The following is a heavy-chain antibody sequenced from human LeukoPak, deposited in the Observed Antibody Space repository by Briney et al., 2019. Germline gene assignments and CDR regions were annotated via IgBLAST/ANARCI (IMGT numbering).Heavy chain of an antibody. CDR2: ISAYNGNT. Sequence: ASVKVSCKASGYTFTSYGISWVRQAPGQGLEWMGWISAYNGNTNYAQKLQGRVTMTTDTSTSTAYVELRSLRSDDTAVYYCAREGSLEPTDYWGQGTLVTVSS. J-gene: IGHJ4*02. V-gene: IGHV1-18*01. CDR1: GYTFTSYG. D-gene: IGHD1-1*01. CDR3: AREGSLEPTDY.